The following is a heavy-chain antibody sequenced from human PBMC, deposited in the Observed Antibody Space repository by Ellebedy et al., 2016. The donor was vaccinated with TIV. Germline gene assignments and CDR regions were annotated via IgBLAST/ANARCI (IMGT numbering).Heavy chain of an antibody. CDR3: ARYGFGSGFFDY. Sequence: LRLXXTVSGGSINSGAYSWSWIRQPPGKGLEWIGYIYPGGSTNYNPSLESRVTISIDRSKNQFSLRLTSVTAADTSVYYCARYGFGSGFFDYWGQGTLVTVSS. D-gene: IGHD3-10*01. CDR1: GGSINSGAYS. J-gene: IGHJ4*02. V-gene: IGHV4-30-2*01. CDR2: IYPGGST.